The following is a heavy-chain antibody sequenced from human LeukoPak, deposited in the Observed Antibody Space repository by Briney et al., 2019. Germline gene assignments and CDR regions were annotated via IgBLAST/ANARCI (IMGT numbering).Heavy chain of an antibody. Sequence: GGSLRLSCAASGFTFSTYGIHWVRQAPGKGLEWVAFIRYDGSNDYYADSVRGRFSISRDNSKNTLYLQMSSLTPEDTAVYYCAKDLFTEWLPMDVWGKGTTVTVSS. CDR3: AKDLFTEWLPMDV. CDR1: GFTFSTYG. D-gene: IGHD3-3*01. J-gene: IGHJ6*03. CDR2: IRYDGSND. V-gene: IGHV3-30*02.